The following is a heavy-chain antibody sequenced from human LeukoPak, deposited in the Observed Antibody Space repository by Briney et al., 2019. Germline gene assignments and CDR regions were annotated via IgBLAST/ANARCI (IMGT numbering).Heavy chain of an antibody. D-gene: IGHD2-21*02. V-gene: IGHV4-59*01. J-gene: IGHJ5*02. CDR3: ARALGPTYCGGDCPLWFDP. Sequence: SETLSLTCTVSGGSISSYYWSWIRQPPGKGLEWIGYIYYSGSTYYNPSLKSRVTISVDTSKNQFSLKLSSVTAADTAVYYCARALGPTYCGGDCPLWFDPWGQGTLVTVSS. CDR1: GGSISSYY. CDR2: IYYSGST.